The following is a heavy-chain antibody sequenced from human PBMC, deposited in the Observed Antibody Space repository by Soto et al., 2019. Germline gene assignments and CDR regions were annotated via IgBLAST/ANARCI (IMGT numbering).Heavy chain of an antibody. J-gene: IGHJ2*01. Sequence: QVQLQESGPGLVKPSQTLSLTCTVSGGSISSGDYYWSWIRQPPGKGLEWIGYIYYSGSTYYNPSIKGRVTISVDTSKNQFSLKLSAVTAADTAVYYCARGRLRQDFDLWGRGTLVTVSS. D-gene: IGHD4-17*01. CDR3: ARGRLRQDFDL. CDR1: GGSISSGDYY. V-gene: IGHV4-30-4*01. CDR2: IYYSGST.